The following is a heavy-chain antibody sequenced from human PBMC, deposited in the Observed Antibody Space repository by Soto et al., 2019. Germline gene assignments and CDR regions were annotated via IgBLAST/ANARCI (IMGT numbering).Heavy chain of an antibody. CDR3: TRGSFLEWSYMDV. CDR1: GYTFDRYY. Sequence: ASVKVSCKASGYTFDRYYMHWVRQAPGQGLEWMGMINPSGAITSYAQKFQGRVTMTRDTSTSTLYMELSSLRSDDTAMYYCTRGSFLEWSYMDVWGQGTTVTV. J-gene: IGHJ6*02. D-gene: IGHD3-3*01. V-gene: IGHV1-46*02. CDR2: INPSGAIT.